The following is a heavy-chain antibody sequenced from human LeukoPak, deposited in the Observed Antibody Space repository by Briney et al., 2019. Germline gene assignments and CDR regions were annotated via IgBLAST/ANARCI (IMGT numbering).Heavy chain of an antibody. Sequence: PGGSLRLSCAASGFTFSSYAMHWVRQALGKGLEWVAVISYDGSNKYYADSVKGRFTISRDNSKNTLYLQMNSLRAEDTAVYYCARESSMIVEKYYFDYWGQGTLVTVSS. CDR3: ARESSMIVEKYYFDY. CDR1: GFTFSSYA. J-gene: IGHJ4*02. V-gene: IGHV3-30*04. CDR2: ISYDGSNK. D-gene: IGHD3-22*01.